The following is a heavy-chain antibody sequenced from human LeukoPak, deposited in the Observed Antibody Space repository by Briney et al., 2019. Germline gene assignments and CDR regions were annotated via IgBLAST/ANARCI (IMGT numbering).Heavy chain of an antibody. Sequence: GGSLRLSCAASGFTFSSYSMNWVRQAPGKGLEWVSSISSSSSYIYYADSVKGRFTISRDNAKNSLYLQMNSLRAEDTAVYYCARSPTYKWNYEGAFDIWGQGTMVTVSS. V-gene: IGHV3-21*01. CDR2: ISSSSSYI. CDR1: GFTFSSYS. D-gene: IGHD1-7*01. CDR3: ARSPTYKWNYEGAFDI. J-gene: IGHJ3*02.